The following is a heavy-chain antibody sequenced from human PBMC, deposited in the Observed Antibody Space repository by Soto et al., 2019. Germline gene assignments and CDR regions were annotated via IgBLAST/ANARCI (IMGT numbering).Heavy chain of an antibody. CDR1: GASFAGYY. CDR2: VSHSGIA. CDR3: ARYGGTSIWYFDI. Sequence: QVQLQQWGAGLLKPSETLSLTCTVYGASFAGYYWTWLRQSPGKGLEWIGEVSHSGIAKYNPSLGRRVTISLDTSNNHFSLDLTSVPSADTAVYYCARYGGTSIWYFDIWGRGTLVSVSS. J-gene: IGHJ2*01. V-gene: IGHV4-34*01. D-gene: IGHD2-15*01.